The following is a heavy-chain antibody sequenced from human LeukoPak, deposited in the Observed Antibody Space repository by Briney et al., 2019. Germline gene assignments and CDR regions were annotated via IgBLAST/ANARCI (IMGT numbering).Heavy chain of an antibody. CDR1: GYTLTELS. J-gene: IGHJ6*03. CDR2: FDPEDGET. Sequence: ASVKVSCKVSGYTLTELSMHWVRQAPGKGLEWMGGFDPEDGETIYAQKFQGRVTMTEDTSTDTAYMELSSLRSEDTAVYYCATWQYYYGSGTYMDVWGKGTTVTVSS. CDR3: ATWQYYYGSGTYMDV. D-gene: IGHD3-10*01. V-gene: IGHV1-24*01.